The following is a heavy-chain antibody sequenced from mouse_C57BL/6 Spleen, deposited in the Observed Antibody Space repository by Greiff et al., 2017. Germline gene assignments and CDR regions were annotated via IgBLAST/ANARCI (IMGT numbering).Heavy chain of an antibody. J-gene: IGHJ4*01. CDR2: IYPGDGDT. V-gene: IGHV1-80*01. D-gene: IGHD1-1*01. Sequence: QVQLQQSGAELVKPGASVKISCKASGYAFSSYWMNWVKQRPGKGLEWIGQIYPGDGDTNYNGKFKGKATLTADKSSSTAYMQLSSLTSEDSAVYFCASTVVAYYYAMDYWGQGTSVTVSS. CDR1: GYAFSSYW. CDR3: ASTVVAYYYAMDY.